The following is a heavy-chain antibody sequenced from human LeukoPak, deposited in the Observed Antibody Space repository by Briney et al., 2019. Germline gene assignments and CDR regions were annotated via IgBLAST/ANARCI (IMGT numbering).Heavy chain of an antibody. J-gene: IGHJ4*02. CDR3: ARVGYYNVNYFDY. D-gene: IGHD3-9*01. CDR1: GFTFSLYA. V-gene: IGHV3-30-3*01. Sequence: PGGSLRLSRAASGFTFSLYAMHWVRQAPGKGLEWVAVISYDGSDKFYADTVKGQFTISRDNSKNTLYLQMNSLRPEDTAVYYCARVGYYNVNYFDYWGQGTLVTVSS. CDR2: ISYDGSDK.